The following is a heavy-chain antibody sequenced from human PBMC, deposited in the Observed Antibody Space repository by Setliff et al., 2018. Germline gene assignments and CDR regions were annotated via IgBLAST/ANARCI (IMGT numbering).Heavy chain of an antibody. CDR1: DDSFTSSRYY. CDR3: VRPGGTTVVARHFDY. Sequence: SETLSLTCTVSDDSFTSSRYYWGWIRQAPGSGLEWIGSISYSGTPYYNASAESRVNISIDTSRNQFSLELRSVTVADTATYYCVRPGGTTVVARHFDYWGSGILVTVSS. V-gene: IGHV4-39*01. J-gene: IGHJ4*01. CDR2: ISYSGTP. D-gene: IGHD2-15*01.